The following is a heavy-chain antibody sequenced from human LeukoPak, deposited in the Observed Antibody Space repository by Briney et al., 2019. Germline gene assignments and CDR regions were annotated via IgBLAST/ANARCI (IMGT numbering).Heavy chain of an antibody. V-gene: IGHV3-74*01. Sequence: GGSLRLSCAASGFTFSSYWMHWVRQAPGKGLVWVSRINSDGSSTTYADSVKGRFTISRNNAKNTLHLQMNSLRAEDTAVYYCARREFYDSSGYPFDYWGQGTLVTVSS. CDR2: INSDGSST. CDR1: GFTFSSYW. J-gene: IGHJ4*02. CDR3: ARREFYDSSGYPFDY. D-gene: IGHD3-22*01.